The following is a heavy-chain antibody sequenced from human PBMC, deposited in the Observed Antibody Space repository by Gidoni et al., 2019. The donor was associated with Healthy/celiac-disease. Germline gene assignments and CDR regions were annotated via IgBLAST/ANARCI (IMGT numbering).Heavy chain of an antibody. CDR1: GGSISSSSYY. J-gene: IGHJ3*02. D-gene: IGHD6-19*01. V-gene: IGHV4-39*01. CDR3: ARRIIEFWGRLVHAFDI. CDR2: IYYSGST. Sequence: QLQLQESGPGLVKPSETLSLTCTVSGGSISSSSYYWGWIRQPPGKGLEWIGSIYYSGSTYYNPSLKSRVTISVDTSKNQFSLKLSSVTAADTAVYYCARRIIEFWGRLVHAFDIWGQGTMVTVSS.